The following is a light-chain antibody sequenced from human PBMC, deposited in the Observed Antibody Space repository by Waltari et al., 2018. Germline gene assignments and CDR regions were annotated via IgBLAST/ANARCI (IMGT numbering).Light chain of an antibody. CDR1: QIVLYSSNNKND. J-gene: IGKJ3*01. Sequence: DIVMTQSPASLAVSLGERATLHHKHSQIVLYSSNNKNDLAWYQQKPGQPPKLLIYWASTRESGVPDRFSGSGSGTDFTLTISSLQAEDVAVYYCQQYYSTPFTFGPGTKVDIK. V-gene: IGKV4-1*01. CDR3: QQYYSTPFT. CDR2: WAS.